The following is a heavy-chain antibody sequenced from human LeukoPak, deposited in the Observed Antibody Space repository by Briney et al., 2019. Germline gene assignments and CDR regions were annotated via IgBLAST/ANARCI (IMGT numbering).Heavy chain of an antibody. D-gene: IGHD6-13*01. V-gene: IGHV3-7*03. CDR3: AKGYSSSSNWFDP. CDR2: IKQDGSEK. CDR1: GFTFSSYW. J-gene: IGHJ5*02. Sequence: PGGSLRLSCAASGFTFSSYWMSWVRQAPGKGLEWVANIKQDGSEKYYVDSVKGRFTISRDNSKNTLYLQMSSLSAEDTAVYYCAKGYSSSSNWFDPWGQGTLVTVSS.